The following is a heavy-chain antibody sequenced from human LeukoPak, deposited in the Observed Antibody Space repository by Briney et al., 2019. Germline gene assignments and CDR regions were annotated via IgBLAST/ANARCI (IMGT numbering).Heavy chain of an antibody. Sequence: GGSLRLSCAASGFTVSSNYMSWVRQAPGKGLEGVSVIYSDGSTYYSDSAKGRLTIFRANSKNTLYLQMNSLRSEDTAVYYCARGVEYYDFWSGYPNIPYYNWFDPWGQGTLVTVSS. CDR3: ARGVEYYDFWSGYPNIPYYNWFDP. CDR1: GFTVSSNY. CDR2: IYSDGST. D-gene: IGHD3-3*01. J-gene: IGHJ5*02. V-gene: IGHV3-53*05.